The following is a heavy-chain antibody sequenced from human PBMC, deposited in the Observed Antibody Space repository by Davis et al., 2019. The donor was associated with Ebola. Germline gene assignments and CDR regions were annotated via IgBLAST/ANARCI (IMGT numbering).Heavy chain of an antibody. D-gene: IGHD3-3*01. Sequence: HTGGSLRLSCAASGFSFSSYWMHWVRQAPGKGLVWVSRIKTDGSMTGYGDSVQGRFTISRDNAKNTLYLQMNDLRAEDTAVYYCAREGRMFGLDYWGQGALVTVSS. CDR2: IKTDGSMT. CDR1: GFSFSSYW. CDR3: AREGRMFGLDY. J-gene: IGHJ4*02. V-gene: IGHV3-74*01.